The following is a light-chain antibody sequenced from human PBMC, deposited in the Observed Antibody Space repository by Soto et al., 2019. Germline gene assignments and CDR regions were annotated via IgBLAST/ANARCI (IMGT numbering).Light chain of an antibody. J-gene: IGKJ1*01. V-gene: IGKV1-39*01. CDR3: QQNYRATPWT. CDR1: QSISRY. Sequence: DIQMAQSPSSLSASVGDRITITCRASQSISRYLNWYQHKPGKAPKLLINAASSLERGVPSRFSGGGSGTDFTLNISSLHPDDFATYYCQQNYRATPWTFGQGTKVEVK. CDR2: AAS.